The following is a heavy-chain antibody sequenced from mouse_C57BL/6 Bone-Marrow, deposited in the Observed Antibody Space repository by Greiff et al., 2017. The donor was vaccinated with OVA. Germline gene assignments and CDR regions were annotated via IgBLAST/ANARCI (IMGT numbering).Heavy chain of an antibody. CDR2: GQGLEWIG. V-gene: IGHV1-87*01. J-gene: IGHJ3*01. CDR1: YTFSRRVH. Sequence: QVQLQQSGPELARPWASVKISCQAFYTFSRRVHFAIRDTNYWLQWVKQRPGQGLEWIGAIYPGNGDTSYNQNLTGKATVTADKSPSTAYMHLSGLTSEDSAVYYCACGWFAYGGQGTLVTVSA. CDR3: SEDSAVYYCACGWFAY.